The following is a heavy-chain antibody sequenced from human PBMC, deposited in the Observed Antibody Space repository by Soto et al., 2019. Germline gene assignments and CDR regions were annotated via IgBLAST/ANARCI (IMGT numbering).Heavy chain of an antibody. D-gene: IGHD1-26*01. Sequence: QVQLVQSGAEVKKPGSSVKVSCKASGGTFSSYAISWVRQAPGQGLEWMGGIIPIFGTANYAQKFQGRVTITADESTSTAYMELSSLRSEDTAVYYCARDPGGSYSDSGGLVFRYCYGIDVWGQGTTVTVSS. V-gene: IGHV1-69*01. CDR1: GGTFSSYA. CDR3: ARDPGGSYSDSGGLVFRYCYGIDV. CDR2: IIPIFGTA. J-gene: IGHJ6*02.